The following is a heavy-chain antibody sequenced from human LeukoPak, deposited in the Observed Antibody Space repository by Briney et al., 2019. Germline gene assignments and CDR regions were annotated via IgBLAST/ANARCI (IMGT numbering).Heavy chain of an antibody. J-gene: IGHJ4*02. Sequence: GASVTVSCEASGYTFTGYYMHWVRQAPGQGLEWMGWINPNSGGTNYTQKFQGRVTMTRDTSISTAYMELSRLRSDDTAVYYCARDSGMDYYDSSGYYYVLLRNWGQGTLITVSS. CDR3: ARDSGMDYYDSSGYYYVLLRN. V-gene: IGHV1-2*02. CDR1: GYTFTGYY. D-gene: IGHD3-22*01. CDR2: INPNSGGT.